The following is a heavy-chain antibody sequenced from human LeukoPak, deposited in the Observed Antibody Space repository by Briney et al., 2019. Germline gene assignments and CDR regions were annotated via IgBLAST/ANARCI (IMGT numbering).Heavy chain of an antibody. CDR2: IYTSGST. Sequence: SETLSLTCTVSGGSISSYYWSWIRQPDGKGLEWIGRIYTSGSTNYNPSLKSRVTMSVDTSKNQFSLKLSSVTAADTAVYYCARDQSAHYYYYMDVWGKGTTVTVSS. CDR1: GGSISSYY. J-gene: IGHJ6*03. V-gene: IGHV4-4*07. CDR3: ARDQSAHYYYYMDV.